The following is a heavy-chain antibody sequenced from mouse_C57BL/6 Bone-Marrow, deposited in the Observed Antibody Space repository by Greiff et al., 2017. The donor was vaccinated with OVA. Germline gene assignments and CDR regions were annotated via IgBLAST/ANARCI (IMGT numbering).Heavy chain of an antibody. V-gene: IGHV3-6*01. CDR1: GYSITSGYY. Sequence: ESGPGLVKPSQSLSLTCSVTGYSITSGYYWNWIRQFPGNKLEWMGYISYDGSNNYNPSLKNRISITRDTSKNQFFLKLNSVTTEDTATYYCALITTVEGDYWGQGTTLTVSS. J-gene: IGHJ2*01. D-gene: IGHD1-1*01. CDR2: ISYDGSN. CDR3: ALITTVEGDY.